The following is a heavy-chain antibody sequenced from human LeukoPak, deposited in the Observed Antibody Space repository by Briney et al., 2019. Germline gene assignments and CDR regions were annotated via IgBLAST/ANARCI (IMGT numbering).Heavy chain of an antibody. D-gene: IGHD3-22*01. V-gene: IGHV3-7*01. CDR2: IKQDGSAK. CDR3: ATSYDSSGNN. Sequence: GGSLRLSCEASGFSMSVYWMSWVRQAPGKGLEWVANIKQDGSAKYYVDSVKGRFTISRDNARNSLYLEMNNLRAEDTAIYYCATSYDSSGNNWGQGTLVTVSS. CDR1: GFSMSVYW. J-gene: IGHJ4*02.